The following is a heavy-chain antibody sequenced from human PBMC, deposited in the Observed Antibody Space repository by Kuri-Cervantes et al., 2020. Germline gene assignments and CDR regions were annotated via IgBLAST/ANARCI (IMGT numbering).Heavy chain of an antibody. CDR3: VRVASNLLPAAAFDY. CDR2: IYPSGST. CDR1: GGSISGSQW. J-gene: IGHJ4*02. V-gene: IGHV4-4*02. Sequence: GSLRLSCAVSGGSISGSQWWSWVRQPPGKGLEWIGEIYPSGSTNYNPSLRSRLTISVDKSKNQFSLNLKSVTAADTAVYYCVRVASNLLPAAAFDYWGQGTLVTVSS. D-gene: IGHD2-2*01.